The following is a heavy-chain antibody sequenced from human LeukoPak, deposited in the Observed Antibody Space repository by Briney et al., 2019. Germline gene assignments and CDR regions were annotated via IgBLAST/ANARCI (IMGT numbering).Heavy chain of an antibody. V-gene: IGHV6-1*01. Sequence: PSQTLSLTCAISGDSFSSNIAAWNWLRQSPSRGLEWLGRTYYRSKWTYEYAVSVKSRISINPDTSKNQFSLHLRSVTPEDTALYYCARDVSAGADYWGQGTLVTVSS. D-gene: IGHD6-13*01. CDR2: TYYRSKWTY. CDR1: GDSFSSNIAA. CDR3: ARDVSAGADY. J-gene: IGHJ4*02.